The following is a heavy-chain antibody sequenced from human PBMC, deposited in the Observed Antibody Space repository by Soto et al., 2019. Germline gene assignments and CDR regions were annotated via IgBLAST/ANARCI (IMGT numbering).Heavy chain of an antibody. CDR3: ARDWYSSSSGGV. J-gene: IGHJ6*04. V-gene: IGHV3-7*01. CDR1: GFNFSSYW. D-gene: IGHD6-6*01. CDR2: IKQDGSEK. Sequence: PGGSLRLSCAASGFNFSSYWMSWVRQAPGKGLEWVANIKQDGSEKYYVDSVKGRFTISRDNAKNSLYLQMNSLRAEDTAVYYCARDWYSSSSGGVWGKGTTVTVSS.